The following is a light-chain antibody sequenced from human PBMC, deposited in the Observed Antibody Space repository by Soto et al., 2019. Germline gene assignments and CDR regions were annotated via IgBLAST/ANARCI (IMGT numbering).Light chain of an antibody. CDR1: QSVGNS. CDR3: HQHSDLPLT. CDR2: EVS. V-gene: IGKV3-11*01. J-gene: IGKJ4*02. Sequence: EIVLTQSPATLSLPPGERATLSCRASQSVGNSLAWYQQKPGQAPGLLIHEVSTRATGIPAQFSGSGSGTDFTLTISSLEPEDFAVYYCHQHSDLPLTFGAGTRVEIK.